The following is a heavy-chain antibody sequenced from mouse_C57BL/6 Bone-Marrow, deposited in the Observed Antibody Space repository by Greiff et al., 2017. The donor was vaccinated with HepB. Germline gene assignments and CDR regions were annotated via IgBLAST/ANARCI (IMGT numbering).Heavy chain of an antibody. CDR1: GYTFTSYG. D-gene: IGHD2-5*01. Sequence: QVQLKQSGAELARPGASVKLSCKASGYTFTSYGISWVKQRTGQGLEWIGEIYPRSGNTYYNEKFKGKATLTADKSSSTAYMELRSLTSEDSAVYFCARSPLLYYSNYPYAMDYWGQGTSVTVSS. CDR2: IYPRSGNT. V-gene: IGHV1-81*01. CDR3: ARSPLLYYSNYPYAMDY. J-gene: IGHJ4*01.